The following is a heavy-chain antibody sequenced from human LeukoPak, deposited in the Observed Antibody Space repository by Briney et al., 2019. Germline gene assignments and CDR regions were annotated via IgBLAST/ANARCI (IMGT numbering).Heavy chain of an antibody. D-gene: IGHD3-16*01. CDR1: GFTSSSYA. Sequence: GRSLRLSCAASGFTSSSYAMHWVRQAPGKGLEWVAVISYDGSNKYYADSVKGRFTISRDNSKNTLYLQMNSLRAEDTAVYYCAIYTGGDDAFDIWGQGTMVTVSS. V-gene: IGHV3-30-3*01. J-gene: IGHJ3*02. CDR2: ISYDGSNK. CDR3: AIYTGGDDAFDI.